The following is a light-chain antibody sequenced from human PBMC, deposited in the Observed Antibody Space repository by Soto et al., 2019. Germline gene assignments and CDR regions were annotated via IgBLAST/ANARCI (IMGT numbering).Light chain of an antibody. CDR2: GAS. V-gene: IGKV3-20*01. J-gene: IGKJ1*01. Sequence: EIVLTQSPGTLSLSLGDRATLSCRASQSIGSSYLAWYQQKPGQAPRLFIYGASSRAAGIPDRFSGSGSGTDFTLTITRLEPEDFAVYFCQYYGSSSRTFGQGTKVDIK. CDR1: QSIGSSY. CDR3: QYYGSSSRT.